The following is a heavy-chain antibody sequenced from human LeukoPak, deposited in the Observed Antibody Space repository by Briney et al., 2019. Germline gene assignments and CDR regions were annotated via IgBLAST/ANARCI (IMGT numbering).Heavy chain of an antibody. CDR2: IYYSGST. J-gene: IGHJ3*02. CDR3: AKGSGTWGAFDI. CDR1: GGSISSYY. V-gene: IGHV4-59*12. D-gene: IGHD3-10*01. Sequence: SETLSLTCTVSGGSISSYYWSWIRQPPGKGLEWIGYIYYSGSTNYNPSLKSRVTLSVDTSKNQLSLKLSSVTAADTAVYYCAKGSGTWGAFDIWGQGTMVTVSS.